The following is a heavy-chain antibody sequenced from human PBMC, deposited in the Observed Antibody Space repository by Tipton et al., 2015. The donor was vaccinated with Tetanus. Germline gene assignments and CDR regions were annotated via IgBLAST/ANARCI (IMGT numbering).Heavy chain of an antibody. CDR2: VYYTGDT. CDR1: GDSVSGYY. Sequence: LRLSCDVSGDSVSGYYWGWIRQPPGKGLEWVGYVYYTGDTNYNPSLKSRVTISMDRSENQISLKMTSVTAADTAVYYCAGVTAQRTELYFEHWGQGTQVTVSS. D-gene: IGHD2-8*02. J-gene: IGHJ1*01. V-gene: IGHV4-59*02. CDR3: AGVTAQRTELYFEH.